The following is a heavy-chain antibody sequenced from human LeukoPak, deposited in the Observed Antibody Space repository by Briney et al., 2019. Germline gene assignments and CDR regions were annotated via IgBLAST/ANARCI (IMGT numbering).Heavy chain of an antibody. CDR2: ISSGDNTI. D-gene: IGHD1-26*01. CDR1: GFTFSDYY. J-gene: IGHJ5*02. Sequence: PGGSLRLSCAASGFTFSDYYMSWIRQAPGKGLEWVSYISSGDNTIYYADSVKGRFTMSRDNAKNSLYLQMNSLRAEDTAVYYCARATVGAKGSWFDPWGQGTLVTVSS. V-gene: IGHV3-11*04. CDR3: ARATVGAKGSWFDP.